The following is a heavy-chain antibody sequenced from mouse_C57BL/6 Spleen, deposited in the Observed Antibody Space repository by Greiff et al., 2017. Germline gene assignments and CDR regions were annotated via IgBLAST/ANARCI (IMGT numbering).Heavy chain of an antibody. CDR3: AGHEDIGLFAY. V-gene: IGHV1-62-2*01. Sequence: VQLQQSGAELVKPGASVKLSCKASGYTFTEYTIHWVKQRSGQGLEWIGWFYPGSGSIKYNQKFKDKATLTADKSSRTASMQLSRLTSGESAVDFCAGHEDIGLFAYWGQGTLVTVSA. CDR2: FYPGSGSI. J-gene: IGHJ3*01. CDR1: GYTFTEYT.